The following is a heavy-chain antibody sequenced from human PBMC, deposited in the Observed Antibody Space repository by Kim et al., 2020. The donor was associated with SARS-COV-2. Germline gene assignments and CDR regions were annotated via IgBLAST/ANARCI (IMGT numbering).Heavy chain of an antibody. CDR1: GFTFSSYG. J-gene: IGHJ4*02. V-gene: IGHV3-33*06. CDR3: AKESKRGSTTVTTLGY. D-gene: IGHD4-17*01. Sequence: GGSLRLSCAASGFTFSSYGMHWVRQAPGKGLEWVAVIWYDGSNKYYADSVKGRFTISRDNSKNTLYLQMNSLRAEDTAVYYCAKESKRGSTTVTTLGYWGQGTLVTVSS. CDR2: IWYDGSNK.